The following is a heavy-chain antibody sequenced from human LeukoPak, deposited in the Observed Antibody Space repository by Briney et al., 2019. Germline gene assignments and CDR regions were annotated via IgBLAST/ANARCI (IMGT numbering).Heavy chain of an antibody. CDR2: IHPRSGYS. D-gene: IGHD2-2*01. V-gene: IGHV1-8*01. Sequence: ASVKVSCKTSGYTFTDYDVNWVRQAPGQGLEWMGYIHPRSGYSESAQRFQGRLSMTRDVSTDTAYMELSTLTSGDTAVYYCARVTSGMRYNWFDPWGQGTLIIVSS. J-gene: IGHJ5*02. CDR1: GYTFTDYD. CDR3: ARVTSGMRYNWFDP.